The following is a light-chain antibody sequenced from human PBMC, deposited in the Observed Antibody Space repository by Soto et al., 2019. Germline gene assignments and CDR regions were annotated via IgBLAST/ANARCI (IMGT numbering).Light chain of an antibody. Sequence: DIVMTQPPLSLPVTPGEPASISCRSSQSLLHSNGYNYLDWYLQKPGQSPQLLIYLGSNRASGVPGRFSGSGSGTDFTLKISRVEAEDVGVYYCMQALQTPFTFGPGTKVDIK. CDR3: MQALQTPFT. CDR2: LGS. V-gene: IGKV2-28*01. CDR1: QSLLHSNGYNY. J-gene: IGKJ3*01.